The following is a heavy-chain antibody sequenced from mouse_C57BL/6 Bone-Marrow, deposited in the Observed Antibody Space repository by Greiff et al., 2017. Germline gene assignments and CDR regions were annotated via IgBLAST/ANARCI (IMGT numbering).Heavy chain of an antibody. D-gene: IGHD1-1*01. V-gene: IGHV5-4*01. CDR1: GFTFSSYA. CDR2: ISDGGSYT. CDR3: ARDREVLATSWYFDV. Sequence: EVKLVESGGGLVKPGGSLKLPCAASGFTFSSYAMSWVRPTPEKRLEWVATISDGGSYTYYPDKVKGRFTISRDNAKNNRYLQMSHLKSEDTAMYYCARDREVLATSWYFDVWGTGTTVTVSS. J-gene: IGHJ1*03.